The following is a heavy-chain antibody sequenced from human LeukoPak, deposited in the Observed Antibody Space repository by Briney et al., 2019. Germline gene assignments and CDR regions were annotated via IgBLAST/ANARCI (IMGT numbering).Heavy chain of an antibody. CDR2: INHSGST. J-gene: IGHJ4*02. D-gene: IGHD5-24*01. CDR1: GGSFSGYY. V-gene: IGHV4-34*01. CDR3: ARGRGWLPTDY. Sequence: PSETLSLTCAVYGGSFSGYYWSWIRQPPGKGLEWIGEINHSGSTNYNPSLKSRVTISVDTSKNRFSLKLSSVTAADTAVYYCARGRGWLPTDYWGQGTLVTVSS.